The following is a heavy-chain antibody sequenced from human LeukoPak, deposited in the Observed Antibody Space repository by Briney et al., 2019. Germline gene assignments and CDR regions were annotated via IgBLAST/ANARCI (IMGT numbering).Heavy chain of an antibody. CDR1: GFTFSSYA. J-gene: IGHJ6*03. V-gene: IGHV3-23*01. CDR3: AKDHYDSSGYYIPYYYYYMDV. Sequence: GGFLRLSCAASGFTFSSYAMSWVRQAPGKGLEWVSAISGSGGSTYYADSVKGRFTISRDNSKNTLYLQMNSLRAEDTAVYYCAKDHYDSSGYYIPYYYYYMDVWGKGTTVTVSS. D-gene: IGHD3-22*01. CDR2: ISGSGGST.